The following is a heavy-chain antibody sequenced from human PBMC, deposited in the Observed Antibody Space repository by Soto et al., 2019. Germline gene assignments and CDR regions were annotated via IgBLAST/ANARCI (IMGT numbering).Heavy chain of an antibody. CDR3: AKRDSTGYYYFNY. V-gene: IGHV3-23*01. D-gene: IGHD3-22*01. J-gene: IGHJ4*02. Sequence: PGWSLRLSCAASGFTFRSYAMSWVRQPPGKGLEWVSGIGGSSDSTFYAHSVKGRFTISRDNSKDTLYLQMNSLRAEDTAVYYCAKRDSTGYYYFNYWGQGTLVTVSS. CDR1: GFTFRSYA. CDR2: IGGSSDST.